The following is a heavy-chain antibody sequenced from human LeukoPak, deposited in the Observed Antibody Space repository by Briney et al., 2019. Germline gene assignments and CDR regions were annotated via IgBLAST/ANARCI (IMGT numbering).Heavy chain of an antibody. CDR2: ISSSSSTI. CDR1: GFTFSSYS. D-gene: IGHD1-26*01. Sequence: PGGSLRLSCAASGFTFSSYSMNWVRQAPGKGLEWVSYISSSSSTIYYADSVKGRFTISRDNAKNSLYLQMNSLRAEDTAVYYCARDPYSGSYRDAFDIWGQGTMVTVSS. CDR3: ARDPYSGSYRDAFDI. V-gene: IGHV3-48*01. J-gene: IGHJ3*02.